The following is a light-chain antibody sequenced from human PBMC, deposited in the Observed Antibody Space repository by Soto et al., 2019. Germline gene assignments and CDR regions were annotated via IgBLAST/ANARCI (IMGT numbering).Light chain of an antibody. V-gene: IGLV7-46*01. CDR1: TGAVTSGHY. CDR2: DTS. CDR3: LLSYSRAPVV. J-gene: IGLJ2*01. Sequence: QAVVTQEPSLTVSPGGTVTLTCGSSTGAVTSGHYTYWFQQKPGQAPRTLIYDTSNKHSWTPARFSGSLLGGKAALTLSGAQPEDEAEYYCLLSYSRAPVVFGGGTKVTVL.